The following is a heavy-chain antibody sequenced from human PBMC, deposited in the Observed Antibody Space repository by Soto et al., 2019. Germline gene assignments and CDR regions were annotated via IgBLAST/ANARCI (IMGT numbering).Heavy chain of an antibody. CDR2: IYYSGST. V-gene: IGHV4-59*08. J-gene: IGHJ4*02. CDR3: ARIYCSSSRCSSNFDY. Sequence: SETLSLTCSVSGGSISSYYWSWIRQPPGKGLEWTGYIYYSGSTKYNPSLENRVTISVDTSKNQFSLKLSSVTAADAAVYYCARIYCSSSRCSSNFDYWGQGTLVTVSS. CDR1: GGSISSYY. D-gene: IGHD2-2*01.